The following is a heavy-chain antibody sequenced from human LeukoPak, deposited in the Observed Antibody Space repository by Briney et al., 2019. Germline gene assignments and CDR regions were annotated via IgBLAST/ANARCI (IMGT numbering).Heavy chain of an antibody. CDR3: ARLNIAAAGTAPNFDY. J-gene: IGHJ4*02. CDR1: GYSFTSYW. D-gene: IGHD6-13*01. V-gene: IGHV5-51*06. Sequence: GESLKISCKGSGYSFTSYWIGWVRQMPGKGVEGVGIIYPVDSNTRYSPYSQGQVPISADKSISTTYLQWSSLKASDTAMYYCARLNIAAAGTAPNFDYWGQGTLVTVSS. CDR2: IYPVDSNT.